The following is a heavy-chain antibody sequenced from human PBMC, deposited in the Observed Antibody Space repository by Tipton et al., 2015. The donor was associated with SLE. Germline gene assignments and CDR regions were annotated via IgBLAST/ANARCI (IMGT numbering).Heavy chain of an antibody. CDR2: IIPVFGTA. J-gene: IGHJ5*02. Sequence: QVQLVQSGAEVKKPGSSVKVSCEASGGSFRTSAISWGRRAPGQGLEWMGGIIPVFGTAKYAQKFQGRVTITADESTSTVYMELSSLRSEDTAVYYCARGDDETYYEVFDPWGPGTLVTVSS. CDR1: GGSFRTSA. CDR3: ARGDDETYYEVFDP. D-gene: IGHD2/OR15-2a*01. V-gene: IGHV1-69*01.